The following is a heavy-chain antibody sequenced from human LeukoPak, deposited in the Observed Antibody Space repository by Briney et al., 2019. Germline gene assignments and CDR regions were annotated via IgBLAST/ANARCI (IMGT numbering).Heavy chain of an antibody. CDR3: ARALPAPLYSGSYADAFDI. V-gene: IGHV3-21*01. CDR2: ISSSSSYI. D-gene: IGHD1-26*01. CDR1: GFTFSSYE. J-gene: IGHJ3*02. Sequence: GGSLRLSCAASGFTFSSYEMNWVRQAPGKGLEWVSSISSSSSYIYYADSVKGRFTISRDNAKNSLYLQMNSLRAEDTAVYYCARALPAPLYSGSYADAFDIWGQGTMVTVSS.